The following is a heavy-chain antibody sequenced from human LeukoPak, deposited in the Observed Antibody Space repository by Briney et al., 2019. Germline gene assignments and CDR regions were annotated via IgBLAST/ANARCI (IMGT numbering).Heavy chain of an antibody. CDR2: MCPSGRT. J-gene: IGHJ5*02. V-gene: IGHV4-4*08. D-gene: IGHD4-23*01. CDR3: ATSYDGKTAPYDL. Sequence: SETLSLTCTVSNDSISSYCCSWVRQPPGKGLEWIGFMCPSGRTDYNPSLKSRVTMSIDTSKNQLSMELRFLTAADTAVYYCATSYDGKTAPYDLWGHGTMVTVSS. CDR1: NDSISSYC.